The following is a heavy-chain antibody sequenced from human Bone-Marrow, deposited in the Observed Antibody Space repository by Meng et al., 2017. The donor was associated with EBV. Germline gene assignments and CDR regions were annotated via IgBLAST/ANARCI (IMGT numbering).Heavy chain of an antibody. J-gene: IGHJ4*02. V-gene: IGHV4-61*01. CDR3: AKSRSSTPGVVDY. CDR2: IYDGGTT. CDR1: RASVSGGTYH. D-gene: IGHD3-10*01. Sequence: QGQLSGPGPAVVEPSGTLSLPCRGSRASVSGGTYHWSWIRQPPGKELEWIGYIYDGGTTIYNPSLKSRVTILVDASKNQFSLKLSSVTTADTAVYYCAKSRSSTPGVVDYWGQGTLVTVSS.